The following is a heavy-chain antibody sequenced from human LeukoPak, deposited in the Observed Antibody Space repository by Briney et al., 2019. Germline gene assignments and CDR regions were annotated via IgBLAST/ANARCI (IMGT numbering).Heavy chain of an antibody. CDR3: ARPYSSSSSWFDP. J-gene: IGHJ5*02. Sequence: PSETLSLTCSVSGGFISSYYWSWIRQPPGKGLDWIGYICYSGSTNYNPSLKSRVTISVDTSKNQFSLKLSSVTAADTAVYYCARPYSSSSSWFDPWGQGTLVTVSS. D-gene: IGHD6-6*01. V-gene: IGHV4-59*08. CDR2: ICYSGST. CDR1: GGFISSYY.